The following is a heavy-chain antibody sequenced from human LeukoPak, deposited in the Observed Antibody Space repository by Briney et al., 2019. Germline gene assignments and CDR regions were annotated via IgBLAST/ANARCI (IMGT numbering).Heavy chain of an antibody. J-gene: IGHJ6*03. Sequence: GASVKVSCKASGYTFTSYYMHWVRQAPGQGLEWMGIINPSGGSTSYAQKFQGRVTMTRDTSTSTVYMELSSLRSEDAAVYYCAGWTRGYSYGTGHSYYYYYMDVWGKGTTVTVSS. CDR3: AGWTRGYSYGTGHSYYYYYMDV. CDR1: GYTFTSYY. CDR2: INPSGGST. D-gene: IGHD5-18*01. V-gene: IGHV1-46*01.